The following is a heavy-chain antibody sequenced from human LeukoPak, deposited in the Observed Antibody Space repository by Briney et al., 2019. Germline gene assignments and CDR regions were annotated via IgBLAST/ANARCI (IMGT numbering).Heavy chain of an antibody. CDR2: INPNSGGT. Sequence: ASVKVSCKASGYTFTGYYMHWVRQAPGQGLEWMGWINPNSGGTNYAQKFQGRVTMTRDTSISTAYMELSRLRSDDTAVYYCARDDWHYYDSSGYWGIDYWGQGTLVTVSS. CDR3: ARDDWHYYDSSGYWGIDY. D-gene: IGHD3-22*01. CDR1: GYTFTGYY. V-gene: IGHV1-2*02. J-gene: IGHJ4*02.